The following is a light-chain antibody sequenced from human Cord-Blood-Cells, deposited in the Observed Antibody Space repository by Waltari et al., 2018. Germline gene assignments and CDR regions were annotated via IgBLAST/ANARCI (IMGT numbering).Light chain of an antibody. CDR1: QIVSSSY. V-gene: IGKV3-20*01. J-gene: IGKJ5*01. Sequence: EIVLTQSPGPLSLSPGEIATLSCRASQIVSSSYLACYQQQPGRAPSLLIYGASSRATGIPDRFSGSGSGTDFTLTISRLEPEDFAGDYCQQYGSPPLITFGQGTRLEIK. CDR3: QQYGSPPLIT. CDR2: GAS.